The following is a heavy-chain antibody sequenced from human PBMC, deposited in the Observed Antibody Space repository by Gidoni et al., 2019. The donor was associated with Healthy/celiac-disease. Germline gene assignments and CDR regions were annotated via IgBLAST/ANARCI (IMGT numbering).Heavy chain of an antibody. CDR2: INPNSGGT. CDR3: ARDYLVSGPDY. V-gene: IGHV1-2*02. CDR1: GYTFTGYY. J-gene: IGHJ4*02. D-gene: IGHD1-1*01. Sequence: QVQLVQSGAEVKKPGDSVKVYCKASGYTFTGYYMHWVRQAPGQGLEWRGWINPNSGGTNYEQKFQGRVTMTRDTSISKAYMELSRRRSDDTAVYYGARDYLVSGPDYWGQGTLVTVSS.